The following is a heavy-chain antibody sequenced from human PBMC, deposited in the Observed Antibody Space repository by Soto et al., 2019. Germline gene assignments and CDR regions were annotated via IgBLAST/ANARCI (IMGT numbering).Heavy chain of an antibody. CDR2: VKDGGHT. Sequence: QVQLQQWGAGLLKPSETLSLNCAVTGGSLSGYYWCWIRQPPGKGLEWIGEVKDGGHTNYSPSLRGRVTISSYTSNNQFSLRLNSVTAADTGVYSCARGQEGVVATHWDQGSLVTVSS. D-gene: IGHD5-12*01. CDR3: ARGQEGVVATH. CDR1: GGSLSGYY. V-gene: IGHV4-34*01. J-gene: IGHJ4*02.